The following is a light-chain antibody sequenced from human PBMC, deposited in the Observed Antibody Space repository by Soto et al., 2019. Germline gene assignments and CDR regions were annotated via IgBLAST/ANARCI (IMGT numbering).Light chain of an antibody. V-gene: IGKV3-20*01. CDR2: GAS. Sequence: EIVLTQSPGTLSLSPGERATLSCRASQSVSSSYLAWYQQKPGQAPRLLIYGASSRATGIPDRCSGSGSGTDFTLTISRLEPDDFAVYYCQQYGSSKTFGQGTKVEIK. CDR3: QQYGSSKT. CDR1: QSVSSSY. J-gene: IGKJ1*01.